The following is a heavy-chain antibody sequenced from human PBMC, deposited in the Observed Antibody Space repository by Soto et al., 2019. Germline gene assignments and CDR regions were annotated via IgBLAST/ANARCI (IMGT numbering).Heavy chain of an antibody. D-gene: IGHD6-19*01. CDR1: GFTFSSYG. CDR2: ISSDVNNK. Sequence: GGSLRLSCAASGFTFSSYGMHWVRQAPGKGLEWVAVISSDVNNKYYADSVKGRFTISRDNSKNTLYLQMNSLRAEDTALYYCAKGVKYRSAWYYSDYWGQXTLVTVSS. CDR3: AKGVKYRSAWYYSDY. V-gene: IGHV3-30*18. J-gene: IGHJ4*02.